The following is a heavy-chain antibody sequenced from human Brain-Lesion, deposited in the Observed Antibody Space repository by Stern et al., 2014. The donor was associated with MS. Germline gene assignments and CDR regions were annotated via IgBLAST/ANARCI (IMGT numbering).Heavy chain of an antibody. CDR3: ARDGVVRGVTYNWFDP. D-gene: IGHD3-10*01. CDR2: ISPRGST. V-gene: IGHV4-31*03. J-gene: IGHJ5*02. CDR1: GGSISRGDYF. Sequence: QVQLQQSGPGLVKPSQTLSLTCTVSGGSISRGDYFWSWIRQFPGNGLEWFGYISPRGSTYYNPSLKSRLTISMDTSKSQFSLKLTSVTAADTAVYYCARDGVVRGVTYNWFDPWGQGTLVTVSS.